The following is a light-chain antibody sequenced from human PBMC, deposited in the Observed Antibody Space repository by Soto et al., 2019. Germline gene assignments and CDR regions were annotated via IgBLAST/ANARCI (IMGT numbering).Light chain of an antibody. CDR3: QQYGSSPPWT. J-gene: IGKJ1*01. V-gene: IGKV3-20*01. CDR2: DAS. CDR1: QSVSRY. Sequence: EMVLTQSPATLSLSPGERASLSCRASQSVSRYLAWYQQKPGQAPRLLIYDASNRATGIPDRFSGSGSGTDFTLTISRLEPEDFAVYYCQQYGSSPPWTFGQGTKVDIK.